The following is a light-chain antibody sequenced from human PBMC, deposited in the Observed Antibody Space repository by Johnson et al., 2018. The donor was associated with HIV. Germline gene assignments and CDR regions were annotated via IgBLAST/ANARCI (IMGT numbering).Light chain of an antibody. CDR1: SSNIGNNY. CDR2: KNN. Sequence: QSVLTQPPSVSAAPGQKVTISCSGSSSNIGNNYVSWYQLLPGTPPTLLIFKNNERPSGIPDRFSGFKSGMYVTVAITGLQTGDEADYYCGTWDSSLRAGGVFGTGTKVTVL. V-gene: IGLV1-51*02. J-gene: IGLJ1*01. CDR3: GTWDSSLRAGGV.